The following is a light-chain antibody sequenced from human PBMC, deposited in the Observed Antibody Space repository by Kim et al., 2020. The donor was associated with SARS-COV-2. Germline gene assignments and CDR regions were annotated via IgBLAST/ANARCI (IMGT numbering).Light chain of an antibody. Sequence: QSALTQPPSVSGSPGQSVTISCTGTSSDVDSYNRVSWYQQPPGTAPKLMIYEVSNRPSGVPDRFSGSKSGNTASLTISGLQAEDEADYYCSSYTSSSTWVFGGGTQLTVL. J-gene: IGLJ3*02. CDR3: SSYTSSSTWV. CDR2: EVS. CDR1: SSDVDSYNR. V-gene: IGLV2-18*02.